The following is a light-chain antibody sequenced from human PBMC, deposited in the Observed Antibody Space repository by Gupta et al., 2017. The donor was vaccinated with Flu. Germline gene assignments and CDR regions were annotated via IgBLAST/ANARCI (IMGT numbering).Light chain of an antibody. CDR3: SSYAGSNDYEV. J-gene: IGLJ1*01. CDR2: DVN. Sequence: QSALPHPPSASGSPGQSVTISCTGTSSDIGGYNYVSWYQHHPGKAPKLMIHDVNKRPSGVPDRFSGSKSGNTASLTVSGLQAEDEADYYCSSYAGSNDYEVFGTGTKVTVL. CDR1: SSDIGGYNY. V-gene: IGLV2-8*01.